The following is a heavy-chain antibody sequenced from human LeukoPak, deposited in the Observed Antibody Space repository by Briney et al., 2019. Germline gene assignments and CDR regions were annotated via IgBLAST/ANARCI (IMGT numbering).Heavy chain of an antibody. J-gene: IGHJ4*02. Sequence: SETLSLTCTVSGGSISSSSYYWGWIRQPPGKGLEWIRSIYYSGSTYYNPSLKSRVTISVDTSKNQFSLKLSSVTAADTAVYYCARRIAARPNYFDYWGQGTLVTVSS. CDR2: IYYSGST. D-gene: IGHD6-6*01. V-gene: IGHV4-39*01. CDR1: GGSISSSSYY. CDR3: ARRIAARPNYFDY.